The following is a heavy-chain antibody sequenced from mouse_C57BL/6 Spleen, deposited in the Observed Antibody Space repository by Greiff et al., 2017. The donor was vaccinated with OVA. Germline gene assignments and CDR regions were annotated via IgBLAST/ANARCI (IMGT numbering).Heavy chain of an antibody. CDR2: ISDGGSYT. J-gene: IGHJ4*01. CDR3: ERGGYYYGSSPYAMDY. D-gene: IGHD1-1*01. V-gene: IGHV5-4*03. Sequence: DVKLVESGGGLVKPGGSLKLSCAASGFTFSSYAMSWVRQTPEKRLEWVATISDGGSYTYYPDNVKGRFTISRDNAKNTLYLQMSQLKSEDTAMYYCERGGYYYGSSPYAMDYWGQGTSVTVSS. CDR1: GFTFSSYA.